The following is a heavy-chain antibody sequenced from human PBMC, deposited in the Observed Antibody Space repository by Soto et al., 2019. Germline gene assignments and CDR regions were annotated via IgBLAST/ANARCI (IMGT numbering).Heavy chain of an antibody. CDR2: IYYNGNT. J-gene: IGHJ3*02. Sequence: WETLSLTCTVSGGSISSYYWSWIRQPPGKGLEWIGYIYYNGNTNYNPSLKSRVTISVDTSKKQFSLKLSSVTAADTAVYYCANVGDGYNLESASDIWGQGTMVTV. V-gene: IGHV4-59*01. CDR3: ANVGDGYNLESASDI. CDR1: GGSISSYY. D-gene: IGHD5-12*01.